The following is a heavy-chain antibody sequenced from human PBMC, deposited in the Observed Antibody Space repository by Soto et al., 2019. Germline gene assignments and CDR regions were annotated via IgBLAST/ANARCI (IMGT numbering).Heavy chain of an antibody. Sequence: GASVKVSCKASGYTFTSYGISWVRQAPGQGLEWMGWISAYNGNTNYAQKPQGRVTMTTDTSTSTAYVELRSLRSDDTAVYYCARDTYGDYPHYYYGMDVWGQGTTVTVSS. CDR2: ISAYNGNT. CDR1: GYTFTSYG. D-gene: IGHD4-17*01. V-gene: IGHV1-18*04. J-gene: IGHJ6*02. CDR3: ARDTYGDYPHYYYGMDV.